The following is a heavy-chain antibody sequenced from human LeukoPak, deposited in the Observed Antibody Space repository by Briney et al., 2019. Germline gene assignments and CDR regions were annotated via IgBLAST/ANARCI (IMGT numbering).Heavy chain of an antibody. Sequence: GGSLRLSCAASGFTFSSHAMHWVRQAPGKGLEYVSAINSDGGNTYYADSVKGRFTISRDNSKNTLYLQMGSLRAEDMAVYYCARARSGSYHFDYWGQGTLVTVSS. V-gene: IGHV3-64*02. CDR1: GFTFSSHA. D-gene: IGHD1-26*01. CDR2: INSDGGNT. J-gene: IGHJ4*02. CDR3: ARARSGSYHFDY.